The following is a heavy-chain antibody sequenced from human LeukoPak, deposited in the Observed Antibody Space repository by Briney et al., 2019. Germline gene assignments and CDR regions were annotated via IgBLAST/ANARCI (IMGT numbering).Heavy chain of an antibody. J-gene: IGHJ4*02. CDR3: ARDHQGVPDYDILTGYYPLDY. CDR2: IIPIFGTA. V-gene: IGHV1-69*05. D-gene: IGHD3-9*01. Sequence: GASVKVSCKASGGTFSSYAISWVRQAPGQGLAWMGRIIPIFGTANYAQKFQGRVTITTDESTSTAYMELSSLRSEDTAVYYCARDHQGVPDYDILTGYYPLDYWGQGTLVTVSS. CDR1: GGTFSSYA.